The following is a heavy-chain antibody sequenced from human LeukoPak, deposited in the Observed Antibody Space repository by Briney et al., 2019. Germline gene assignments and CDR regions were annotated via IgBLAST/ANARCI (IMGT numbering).Heavy chain of an antibody. V-gene: IGHV4-4*07. D-gene: IGHD3-22*01. J-gene: IGHJ4*02. Sequence: SETLSLTCTVSGGSISGCYWSWIRQPAGKGLEWIGRIYSSGSTNYNPSLKSRFTMSVDTSKNQFSLKLSSVTAADTAVYYCARDSSGYYYELDYWGQGTPVTVSS. CDR2: IYSSGST. CDR3: ARDSSGYYYELDY. CDR1: GGSISGCY.